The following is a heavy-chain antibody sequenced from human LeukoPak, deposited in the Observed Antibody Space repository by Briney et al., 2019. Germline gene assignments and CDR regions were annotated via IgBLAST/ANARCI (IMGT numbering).Heavy chain of an antibody. D-gene: IGHD1-14*01. CDR2: IYYSGST. J-gene: IGHJ4*02. V-gene: IGHV4-39*01. Sequence: SETLSLTCTVSGGSINSGSYYWGWIRQPPGKGLEWIGSIYYSGSTYYNPSLKSRVTISIDTSKNQFSLKLSSVTAADTAVYYCARQGNTTSLFDCWGQGTLVTVSS. CDR3: ARQGNTTSLFDC. CDR1: GGSINSGSYY.